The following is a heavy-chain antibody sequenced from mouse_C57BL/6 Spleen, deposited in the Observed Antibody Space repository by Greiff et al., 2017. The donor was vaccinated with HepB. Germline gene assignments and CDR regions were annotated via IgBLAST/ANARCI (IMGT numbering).Heavy chain of an antibody. CDR1: GFTFSSYA. CDR2: ISDGGSYT. V-gene: IGHV5-4*01. Sequence: EVKLVESGGGLVKPGGSLKLSCAASGFTFSSYAMSWVRQTPEKRLEWVATISDGGSYTYYPDNVKGRFTISRDNAKNNLYLQMSHLKSEDTAMYYCAREAQLGAMDYWGQGTSVTVSS. D-gene: IGHD3-1*01. J-gene: IGHJ4*01. CDR3: AREAQLGAMDY.